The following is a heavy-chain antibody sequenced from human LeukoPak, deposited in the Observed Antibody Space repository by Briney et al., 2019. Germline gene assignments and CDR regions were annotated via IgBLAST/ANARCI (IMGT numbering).Heavy chain of an antibody. V-gene: IGHV3-23*01. CDR3: ARGRSDAFDI. Sequence: GGSLRLSCAASGFTFSSYVMSWVRQAPGKGLEWVSAISGSGGSTYYADSVKGRFTISRDNAKNSLYLQMNSLRAEDTAVYYCARGRSDAFDIWGQGTMVTVSS. CDR1: GFTFSSYV. J-gene: IGHJ3*02. CDR2: ISGSGGST. D-gene: IGHD3-3*01.